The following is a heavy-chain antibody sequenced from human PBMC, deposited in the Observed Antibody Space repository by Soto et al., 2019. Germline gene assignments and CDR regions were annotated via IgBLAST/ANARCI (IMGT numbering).Heavy chain of an antibody. V-gene: IGHV6-1*01. CDR2: TYYRSKWYN. D-gene: IGHD5-18*01. CDR1: GDSVSSNSAA. CDR3: ARDPALYSDGDYSYYGMDV. Sequence: SQTLSLTCAISGDSVSSNSAAWNWIRQSPSRGLEWLGRTYYRSKWYNDYAVSVKSRLTINPDTSNNQCSLQLNSVTPEDTAVYYCARDPALYSDGDYSYYGMDVWGQGTTVTVSS. J-gene: IGHJ6*02.